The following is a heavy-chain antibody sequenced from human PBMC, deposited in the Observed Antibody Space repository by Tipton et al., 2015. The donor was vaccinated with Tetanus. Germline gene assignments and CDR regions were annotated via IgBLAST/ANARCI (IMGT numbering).Heavy chain of an antibody. CDR2: FFNSGTT. J-gene: IGHJ4*02. Sequence: TLSLTCTVSGASITTYHWSWIRQPAGKGLEWIGRFFNSGTTNYNSSLKSRVTMSRDSSKNQFSLKLSSVTAADTAVYYCARDSSGGVRYFDYWGQGTLVTVSS. D-gene: IGHD2-8*01. CDR1: GASITTYH. CDR3: ARDSSGGVRYFDY. V-gene: IGHV4-4*07.